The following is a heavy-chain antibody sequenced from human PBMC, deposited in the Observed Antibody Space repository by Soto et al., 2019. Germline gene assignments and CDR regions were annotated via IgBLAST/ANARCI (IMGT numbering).Heavy chain of an antibody. Sequence: VQLVESGGGVVQPGRSLRLSCAASGFTFSDYAMHWVRQAPGKGLAWGAVVSHDGRNTHYADSVKGRFTISRDSSKNTVSLEMTSLRAEDTAVYYCAKGGRHWLVTSDFNYWGQGALVTVSS. J-gene: IGHJ4*02. CDR3: AKGGRHWLVTSDFNY. CDR1: GFTFSDYA. D-gene: IGHD6-19*01. CDR2: VSHDGRNT. V-gene: IGHV3-30*18.